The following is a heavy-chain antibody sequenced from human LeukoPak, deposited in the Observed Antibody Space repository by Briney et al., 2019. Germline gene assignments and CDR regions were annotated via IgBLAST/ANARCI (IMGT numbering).Heavy chain of an antibody. Sequence: GASVKVSCKASRYTFTGYYMHWVRQAPGQGLEWMGRINPNSGGTNYAQKFQGRVTMTRDTSISTAYMELSRLRSDDTAVYYCARAPRYSSGWFFDYWGQGTLVTVSS. D-gene: IGHD6-19*01. J-gene: IGHJ4*02. CDR3: ARAPRYSSGWFFDY. CDR2: INPNSGGT. V-gene: IGHV1-2*06. CDR1: RYTFTGYY.